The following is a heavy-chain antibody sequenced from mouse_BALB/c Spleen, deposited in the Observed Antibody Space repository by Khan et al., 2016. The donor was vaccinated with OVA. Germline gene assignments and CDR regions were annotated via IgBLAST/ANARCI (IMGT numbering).Heavy chain of an antibody. Sequence: VQLKESGPGLVKPSQSLSLTCTVTGYSITSGYAWYWIRQFPGNKLEWMGYISYSGSTSYNPSLRSRISITRDTSKNQFFLQLNSVTTEDTATYYCARKNYYGYAMDYWGQGTSVTVSS. CDR1: GYSITSGYA. V-gene: IGHV3-2*02. CDR3: ARKNYYGYAMDY. CDR2: ISYSGST. J-gene: IGHJ4*01. D-gene: IGHD1-1*01.